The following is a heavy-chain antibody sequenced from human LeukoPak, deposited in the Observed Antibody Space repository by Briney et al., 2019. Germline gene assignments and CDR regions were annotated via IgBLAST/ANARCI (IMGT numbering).Heavy chain of an antibody. CDR2: IYYSGST. D-gene: IGHD6-13*01. CDR3: AKDLEEQQLVWYFDY. CDR1: GGSISSYY. J-gene: IGHJ4*02. Sequence: SETLSLTCTVSGGSISSYYWSWIRQPPGKGLEWIGYIYYSGSTNYNPSLKSRVTISVDTSKNQFSLKLSSVTAADTAVYYCAKDLEEQQLVWYFDYWGQGTLVTVSS. V-gene: IGHV4-59*01.